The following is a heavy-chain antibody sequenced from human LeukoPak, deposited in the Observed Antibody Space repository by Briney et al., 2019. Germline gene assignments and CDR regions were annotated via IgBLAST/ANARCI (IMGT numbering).Heavy chain of an antibody. J-gene: IGHJ4*02. Sequence: ASVKVSCKASGGTFSSYAISWVRQAPGQGLEWMAGIIPIFGTANYAQKFQGRVTITADESTSTAYMELSSLRSEDTAVYYCARGYYDSSGYPNYFDYWGQGTLVTASS. V-gene: IGHV1-69*13. CDR2: IIPIFGTA. CDR1: GGTFSSYA. CDR3: ARGYYDSSGYPNYFDY. D-gene: IGHD3-22*01.